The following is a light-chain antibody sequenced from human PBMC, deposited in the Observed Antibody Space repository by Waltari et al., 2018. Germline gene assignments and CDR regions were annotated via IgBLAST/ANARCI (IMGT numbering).Light chain of an antibody. V-gene: IGKV2-28*01. CDR3: MQALHPPYT. CDR1: QSLVDGGGNKF. J-gene: IGKJ2*01. Sequence: DIVMTQSPLSLPVTPGEPASISCRSSQSLVDGGGNKFLSWYLRKPGQSQQLLIYQISNRASGVPDRISGSGSDTDFTLKITRVEAEDVGVYYCMQALHPPYTFGQGTKLEIK. CDR2: QIS.